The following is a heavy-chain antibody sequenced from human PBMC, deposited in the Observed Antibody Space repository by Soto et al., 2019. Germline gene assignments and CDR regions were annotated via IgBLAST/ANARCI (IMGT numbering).Heavy chain of an antibody. CDR1: GFTVSSKY. J-gene: IGHJ6*04. CDR3: ARGDVLCDGGRCYGIPLDV. Sequence: EVQLVESGGGLVQPGGSLRLSCAASGFTVSSKYMTWVRQAPGKGLEWVSLIQSGGTTYYADSVKGRFTISRDTSENTLHLQMDSLRVEDTAVYYCARGDVLCDGGRCYGIPLDVWAKGPRSPSPQ. CDR2: IQSGGTT. D-gene: IGHD2-15*01. V-gene: IGHV3-66*01.